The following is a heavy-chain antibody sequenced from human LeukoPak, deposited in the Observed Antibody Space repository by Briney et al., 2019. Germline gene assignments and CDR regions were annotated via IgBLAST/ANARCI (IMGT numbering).Heavy chain of an antibody. CDR2: IKRDGDEK. D-gene: IGHD3-16*01. V-gene: IGHV3-7*01. CDR3: ARIIHVDYTPLYYFDH. Sequence: PGGSLRLSCAASGFTFSAYWMGWVRLTPGKGLEWVANIKRDGDEKYSVDSVKGRFTIFRDNAKNSLYLQMNSLNAEDRAVYYCARIIHVDYTPLYYFDHWGQGTLVTVSS. J-gene: IGHJ4*02. CDR1: GFTFSAYW.